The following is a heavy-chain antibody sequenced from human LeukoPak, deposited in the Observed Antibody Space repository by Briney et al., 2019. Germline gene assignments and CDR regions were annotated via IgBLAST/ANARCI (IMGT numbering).Heavy chain of an antibody. J-gene: IGHJ4*02. Sequence: GGSLRLSCAASGFTFSTYAMSWVRQAPGKGLEWVSAISGSGGSTYYADSVKGRFTISRDNSKNTLYLQMNSLRAEDTAVYYCAKLAYGYYDSSGYYYFDYWGQGTLVTVSS. CDR2: ISGSGGST. V-gene: IGHV3-23*01. D-gene: IGHD3-22*01. CDR3: AKLAYGYYDSSGYYYFDY. CDR1: GFTFSTYA.